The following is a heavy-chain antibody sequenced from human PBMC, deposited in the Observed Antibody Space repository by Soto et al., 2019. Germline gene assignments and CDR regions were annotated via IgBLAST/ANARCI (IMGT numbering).Heavy chain of an antibody. V-gene: IGHV3-21*01. Sequence: GGSLRLSCAASGFTFSSYSMNWVRQAPGKGLEWVSSISSSSSYIYYADSVKGRFTISRDNAKNSLYLQMNSLRAEDTAVYYCARDSESRGYSGYGFDYWGQGTLVTVSS. J-gene: IGHJ4*02. CDR2: ISSSSSYI. D-gene: IGHD5-12*01. CDR1: GFTFSSYS. CDR3: ARDSESRGYSGYGFDY.